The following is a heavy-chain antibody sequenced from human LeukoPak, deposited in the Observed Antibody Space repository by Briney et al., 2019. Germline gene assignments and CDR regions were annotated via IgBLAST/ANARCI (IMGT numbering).Heavy chain of an antibody. CDR1: GGSISSGSYY. D-gene: IGHD3-22*01. CDR3: ACQWLVDAFDI. J-gene: IGHJ3*02. Sequence: PSQTLSLTCTVSGGSISSGSYYWSWIRQPAGEGLEWIGRIYTSGSTNYNPSLKSRVTISVDTSKNQFSLKLSSVTAADTAVYYCACQWLVDAFDIWGQGTMVTVSS. CDR2: IYTSGST. V-gene: IGHV4-61*02.